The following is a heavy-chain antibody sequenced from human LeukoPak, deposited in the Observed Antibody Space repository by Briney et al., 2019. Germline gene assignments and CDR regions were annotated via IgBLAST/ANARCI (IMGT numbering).Heavy chain of an antibody. D-gene: IGHD1-26*01. V-gene: IGHV3-66*02. CDR1: GFTVSTNY. CDR2: IHAGGTT. J-gene: IGHJ4*02. CDR3: ARDWFGGTYLGVFDY. Sequence: GGSLRLSCAASGFTVSTNYMSWVRQAQGKGLEWVSIIHAGGTTYYADSVKGRFTISRDNSKNTLYLQMNNLSADDTAVYYCARDWFGGTYLGVFDYWGQGTLVTVSS.